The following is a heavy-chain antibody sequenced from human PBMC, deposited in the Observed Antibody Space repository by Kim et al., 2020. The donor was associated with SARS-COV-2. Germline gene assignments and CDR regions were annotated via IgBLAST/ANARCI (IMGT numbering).Heavy chain of an antibody. CDR2: IYYSGST. Sequence: SETLSLTCTVSGGSISSYYWSWIRQPPGKGLEWIGYIYYSGSTNYNPSLKSRVTISVDTSKNQFSLKLSSVTAADTAVYYCAGGYYDILTGYDPRFDPWGQGTLVTVSS. D-gene: IGHD3-9*01. CDR1: GGSISSYY. CDR3: AGGYYDILTGYDPRFDP. V-gene: IGHV4-59*13. J-gene: IGHJ5*02.